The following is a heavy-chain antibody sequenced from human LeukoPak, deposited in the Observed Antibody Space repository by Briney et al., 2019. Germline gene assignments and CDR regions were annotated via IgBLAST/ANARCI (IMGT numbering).Heavy chain of an antibody. Sequence: GGSLRLSCAASGFTFSSYDIHWVRQAPGKGLEWVAFIRYDGSNKYYADSVKGRFTISRDSSKNTLYLQMNSLRAEDTAVYYCAKGRDSYRYDMDVWGQGTTVTVSS. CDR1: GFTFSSYD. CDR3: AKGRDSYRYDMDV. J-gene: IGHJ6*02. CDR2: IRYDGSNK. D-gene: IGHD5-18*01. V-gene: IGHV3-30*02.